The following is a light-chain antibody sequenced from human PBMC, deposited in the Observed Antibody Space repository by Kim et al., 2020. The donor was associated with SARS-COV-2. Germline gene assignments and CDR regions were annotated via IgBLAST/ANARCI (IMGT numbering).Light chain of an antibody. CDR2: KDS. V-gene: IGLV3-25*03. CDR1: ALPKQY. Sequence: SYELTQPPSVSVSPGQTARITCSGDALPKQYAYWYQQKPGQAPVLVIYKDSERPSGIPERFSGSSSGTTVTLTISGVQAEDEADYYCQSAYSSGTYPVFGGGTQLTVL. CDR3: QSAYSSGTYPV. J-gene: IGLJ3*02.